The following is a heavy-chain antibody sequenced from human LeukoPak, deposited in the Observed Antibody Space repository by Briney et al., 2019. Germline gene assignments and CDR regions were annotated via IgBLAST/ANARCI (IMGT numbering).Heavy chain of an antibody. D-gene: IGHD6-19*01. CDR3: AKSEGIAVAGSVDY. V-gene: IGHV3-9*01. CDR1: GFTFSSYA. J-gene: IGHJ4*02. Sequence: GGSLRLSCAASGFTFSSYAMSWVRQAPGKGLEWVSGISWNSGSIGYADSVKGRFTISRDNAKNSLYLQMNSLRAEDTALYYCAKSEGIAVAGSVDYWGQGTLVTVSS. CDR2: ISWNSGSI.